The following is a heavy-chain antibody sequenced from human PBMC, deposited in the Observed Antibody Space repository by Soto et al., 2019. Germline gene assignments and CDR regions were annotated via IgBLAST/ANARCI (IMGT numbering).Heavy chain of an antibody. CDR2: IVNHGGWK. CDR3: ARDDEYYDNGLDY. D-gene: IGHD1-26*01. CDR1: GFSFSSYG. Sequence: QVPLVESGGGVVQPGTSLRLSCAASGFSFSSYGMQWVRQATGKGLEWVAVIVNHGGWKDYADSVRGRFTISRDNSRDTLFHEMNSLRVDDTAIYYCARDDEYYDNGLDYWGQGSLVTVPS. J-gene: IGHJ4*02. V-gene: IGHV3-33*01.